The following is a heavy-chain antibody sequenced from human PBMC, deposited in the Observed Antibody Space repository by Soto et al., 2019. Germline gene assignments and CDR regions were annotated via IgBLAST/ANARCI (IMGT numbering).Heavy chain of an antibody. J-gene: IGHJ3*01. CDR2: LSRGGGTT. Sequence: PGGSLRLSCAASGFSFSSHGMSWVRQAPGKGLEWIAGLSRGGGTTYYADSAKGRFTISRDNSTNTLDLIMNSLKVEDTALYYCAKDGQHRTDGSDVWGQGTMVTVSS. CDR1: GFSFSSHG. CDR3: AKDGQHRTDGSDV. V-gene: IGHV3-23*01. D-gene: IGHD2-21*01.